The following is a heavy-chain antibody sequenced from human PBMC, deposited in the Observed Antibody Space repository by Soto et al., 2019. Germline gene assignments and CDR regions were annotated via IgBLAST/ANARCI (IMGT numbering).Heavy chain of an antibody. CDR3: ASTKYDSSAYYYWYLGL. CDR1: EDTFRNYA. Sequence: QVELVQSGAEVKKPGSSVKVSCQASEDTFRNYAISWVRQAPGQGLEWMGGIITIFGKANYAQKLQGRVTMTADTSANTMYLELSNLRSEDTAVYYCASTKYDSSAYYYWYLGLWGRGTLVTVSS. D-gene: IGHD3-22*01. J-gene: IGHJ2*01. V-gene: IGHV1-69*06. CDR2: IITIFGKA.